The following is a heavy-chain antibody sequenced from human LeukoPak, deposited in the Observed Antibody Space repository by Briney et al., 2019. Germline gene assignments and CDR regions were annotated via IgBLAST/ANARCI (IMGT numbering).Heavy chain of an antibody. CDR3: AGGTYYYDSSGGYFDY. V-gene: IGHV3-23*01. J-gene: IGHJ4*02. CDR1: GFTFSSYG. CDR2: FSGSGGST. D-gene: IGHD3-22*01. Sequence: GGSLRLSCAASGFTFSSYGMSWVRQAPGKGLEWVSAFSGSGGSTYYADSVKGRFTISRDNSKNTLYLQMNSLRAEDTAVYYCAGGTYYYDSSGGYFDYWGQGTLVTVSS.